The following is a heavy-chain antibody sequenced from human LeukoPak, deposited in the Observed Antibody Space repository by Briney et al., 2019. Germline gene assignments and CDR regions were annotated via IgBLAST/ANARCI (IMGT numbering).Heavy chain of an antibody. J-gene: IGHJ4*02. CDR3: ARDQPVTYYYGSGSYYLGVGFDY. D-gene: IGHD3-10*01. Sequence: GGSLRLSCAASGFTFSSYWMSWVRQAPGKGLEWVANIKQDGSEKYYVDSVKGRFTISRDNAKNSLYLQMNSLRAEDTAVYYCARDQPVTYYYGSGSYYLGVGFDYWGQGTLVTVSS. CDR2: IKQDGSEK. V-gene: IGHV3-7*01. CDR1: GFTFSSYW.